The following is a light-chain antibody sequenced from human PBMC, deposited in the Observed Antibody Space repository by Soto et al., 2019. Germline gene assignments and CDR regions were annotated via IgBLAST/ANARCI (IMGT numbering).Light chain of an antibody. Sequence: GWAEPECSLSVSKSERAALCVSAVQSVSSNYLAWYQQKPGQAPKVLIYRASIRATGIPDSFTGSGSGTDLPLTISCLAAEDFAVYYCQQRSNRCPPTFGQGTRLEIK. CDR1: QSVSSNY. V-gene: IGKV3D-20*02. CDR3: QQRSNRCPPT. J-gene: IGKJ5*01. CDR2: RAS.